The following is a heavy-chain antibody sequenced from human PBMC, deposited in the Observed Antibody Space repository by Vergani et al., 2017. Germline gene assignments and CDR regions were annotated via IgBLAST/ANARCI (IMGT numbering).Heavy chain of an antibody. CDR2: INHSGST. V-gene: IGHV4-39*07. Sequence: QLQLQESGPGLVKPSETLSLTCTVSGGSISSSSYYWGWIRQPPGKGLEWIGEINHSGSTNYNPSLKSRVTISVDTSKNQFSLKLSSVTAADTAVYYCARGKQWLVRRLGQDYWGQGTLVTVSS. D-gene: IGHD6-19*01. CDR3: ARGKQWLVRRLGQDY. J-gene: IGHJ4*02. CDR1: GGSISSSSYY.